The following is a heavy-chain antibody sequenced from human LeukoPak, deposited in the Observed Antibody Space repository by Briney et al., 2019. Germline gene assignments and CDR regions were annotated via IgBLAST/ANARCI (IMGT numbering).Heavy chain of an antibody. V-gene: IGHV1-69*05. D-gene: IGHD1-26*01. CDR3: AIDLKGGSYYLGDNYYYYYMDV. CDR2: IIPIFGTA. CDR1: GGTFSSYA. J-gene: IGHJ6*03. Sequence: ASVKVSCKASGGTFSSYAISWVRQAPGQGLEWMGRIIPIFGTANYAQKFQGRVTITTDESTSTTCMELSSLMSEDTAVYYCAIDLKGGSYYLGDNYYYYYMDVWGKGTTVTVSS.